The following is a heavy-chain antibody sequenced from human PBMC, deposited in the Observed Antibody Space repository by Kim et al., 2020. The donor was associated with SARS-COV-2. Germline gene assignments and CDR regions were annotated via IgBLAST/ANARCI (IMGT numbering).Heavy chain of an antibody. CDR1: GFTFDDYA. CDR2: ISWNSGSI. CDR3: AKDEHPGMSTSPMDG. D-gene: IGHD2-2*03. Sequence: GGSLRLSCAASGFTFDDYAMHWVRQAPGKGLEWVSGISWNSGSIGYADSVKGRFTISRDNAKNSLYLQMNSLRAEDTALYYCAKDEHPGMSTSPMDGWGQGTLVTVSS. J-gene: IGHJ4*02. V-gene: IGHV3-9*01.